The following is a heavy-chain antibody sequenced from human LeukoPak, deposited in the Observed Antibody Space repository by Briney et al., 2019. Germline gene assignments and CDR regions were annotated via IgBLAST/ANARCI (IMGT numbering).Heavy chain of an antibody. Sequence: GGSLRLSCVASGFAFSDYWMNWVRQAPGKGLEWVAVISYDGSNKYYADSVKGRFTISRDNSKNTLYLQMNSLRAEDTAVYYCARDRKNYYDSKPNFDYWGQGTLVTVSS. CDR1: GFAFSDYW. CDR2: ISYDGSNK. V-gene: IGHV3-30-3*01. J-gene: IGHJ4*02. D-gene: IGHD3-22*01. CDR3: ARDRKNYYDSKPNFDY.